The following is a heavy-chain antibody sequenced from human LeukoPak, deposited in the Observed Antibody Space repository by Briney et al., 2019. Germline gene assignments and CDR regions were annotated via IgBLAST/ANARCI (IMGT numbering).Heavy chain of an antibody. CDR1: GFTFSSYA. CDR2: ISYDGSNK. V-gene: IGHV3-30-3*01. D-gene: IGHD2-15*01. CDR3: ARDFYLRGPDY. J-gene: IGHJ4*02. Sequence: GRSLRLSCAASGFTFSSYAMHWVRQDPGKGLEWVAVISYDGSNKYYADSVKGRFTISRDNSKNTLYLQMNSLRAEDTAVYYCARDFYLRGPDYWGQGTLVTVSS.